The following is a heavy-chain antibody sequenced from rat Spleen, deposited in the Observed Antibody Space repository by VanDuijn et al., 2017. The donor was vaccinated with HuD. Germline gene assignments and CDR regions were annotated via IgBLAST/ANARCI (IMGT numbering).Heavy chain of an antibody. J-gene: IGHJ2*01. CDR2: ITNTGGNI. Sequence: EVQLVESGGGLVQPGRSLKLSCVASGFTFNNYWMSWIRQAPGKGLEWVATITNTGGNIYYPDSVKGRFTISRDNAQNPLYLQMNSLKSEDTATYYSSNNWELYYWGQGVMVTVSS. V-gene: IGHV5-31*01. D-gene: IGHD5-1*01. CDR3: SNNWELYY. CDR1: GFTFNNYW.